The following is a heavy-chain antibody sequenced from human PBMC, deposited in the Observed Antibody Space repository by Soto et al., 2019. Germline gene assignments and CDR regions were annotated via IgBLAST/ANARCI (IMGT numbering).Heavy chain of an antibody. Sequence: GGSLRLSCAASGSTFSSYAMHWVRQAPGKGLEWVAVISYDGSNKYYADSVKGRFTISRDNSKNTLYLQMNSLRAEDTAVYYCARDLSVRITMIVVVTSFDYWGQGTLVTVSS. CDR3: ARDLSVRITMIVVVTSFDY. J-gene: IGHJ4*02. CDR1: GSTFSSYA. CDR2: ISYDGSNK. V-gene: IGHV3-30-3*01. D-gene: IGHD3-22*01.